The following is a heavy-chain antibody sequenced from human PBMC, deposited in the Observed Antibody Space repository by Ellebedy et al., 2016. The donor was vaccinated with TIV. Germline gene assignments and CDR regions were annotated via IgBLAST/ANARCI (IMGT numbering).Heavy chain of an antibody. Sequence: AASVKVSCKASGGTFSSYAISWVRLAPGQGLEWMGGIIPVFGIANYAQKFQGRVTITADESTSTAYMELSSLRSEDTAVYYCASSRPGIPAAAKTPRHNYYYYGMDVWGQGTTVTVSS. CDR2: IIPVFGIA. CDR3: ASSRPGIPAAAKTPRHNYYYYGMDV. CDR1: GGTFSSYA. V-gene: IGHV1-69*13. J-gene: IGHJ6*02. D-gene: IGHD6-13*01.